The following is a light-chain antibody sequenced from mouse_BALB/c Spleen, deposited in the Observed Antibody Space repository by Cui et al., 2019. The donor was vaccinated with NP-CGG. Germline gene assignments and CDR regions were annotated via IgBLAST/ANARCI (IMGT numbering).Light chain of an antibody. CDR3: ALWYSNHWV. Sequence: QAAVTQESALTTSPGETVTLTCRSSTGAVTTNNYANWVQEKPDHLFTGLIGGTNNRAPGVPARFSGSLIGDKAALIITGAQTEDEAIYFCALWYSNHWVFGGGTKLTVL. CDR1: TGAVTTNNY. CDR2: GTN. J-gene: IGLJ1*01. V-gene: IGLV1*01.